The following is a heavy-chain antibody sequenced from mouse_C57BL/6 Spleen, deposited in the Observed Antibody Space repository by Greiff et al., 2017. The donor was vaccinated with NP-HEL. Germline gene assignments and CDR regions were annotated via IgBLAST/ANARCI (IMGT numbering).Heavy chain of an antibody. J-gene: IGHJ4*01. D-gene: IGHD2-4*01. Sequence: QVQLQQPGAELVKPGASVKLSCKASGYTFTSYWMHWVKQRPGQGLEWIGMIHPNSGSTNYNEKFKSKATLTVDKSSSTAYMQLSSLTSEDSAVYYCARVRYEYDAYAMDYWGQGTSVTVSS. V-gene: IGHV1-64*01. CDR3: ARVRYEYDAYAMDY. CDR2: IHPNSGST. CDR1: GYTFTSYW.